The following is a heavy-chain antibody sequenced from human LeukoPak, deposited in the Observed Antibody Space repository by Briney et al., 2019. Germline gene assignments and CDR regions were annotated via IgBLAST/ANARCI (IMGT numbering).Heavy chain of an antibody. CDR2: IKQDGSEK. Sequence: SLRLSHESAGFSVRSDCRSWFRPAPEKRQEWVANIKQDGSEKYYVDSVKGRFTISRDNAKNSLYLQMNSLRAKDTAVYYCASALVVAAPCMDVWGQGTTVTVSS. J-gene: IGHJ6*02. D-gene: IGHD2-15*01. CDR1: GFSVRSDC. CDR3: ASALVVAAPCMDV. V-gene: IGHV3-7*01.